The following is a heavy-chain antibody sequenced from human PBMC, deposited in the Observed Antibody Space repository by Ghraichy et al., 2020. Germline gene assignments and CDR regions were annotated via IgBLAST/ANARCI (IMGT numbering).Heavy chain of an antibody. J-gene: IGHJ6*02. CDR1: GFTFSSYS. V-gene: IGHV3-48*02. CDR3: ARGSTVVRFYYYDGMDV. D-gene: IGHD4-23*01. Sequence: GGSLRLSCVGSGFTFSSYSMNWVRQSPGKGLEWVSYITSSSRFTSYADSVKGRFTISRDNAQNSLYLQINSLRDEDTAVYYCARGSTVVRFYYYDGMDVWGHGTTVTVSS. CDR2: ITSSSRFT.